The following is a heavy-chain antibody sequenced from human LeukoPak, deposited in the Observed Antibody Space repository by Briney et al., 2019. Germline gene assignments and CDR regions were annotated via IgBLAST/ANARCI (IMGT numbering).Heavy chain of an antibody. Sequence: SETLSLTCTVSGYSISSGYYWGWIRQPPGKGLEWIGSIYHSGRTYYNPSLKSRVTISVDTSKNQFSLQLSSVTAADTAVYYCARRPTGSSWYSYGYYYMDVWGKGTTVTISS. CDR1: GYSISSGYY. CDR3: ARRPTGSSWYSYGYYYMDV. CDR2: IYHSGRT. J-gene: IGHJ6*03. D-gene: IGHD6-13*01. V-gene: IGHV4-38-2*02.